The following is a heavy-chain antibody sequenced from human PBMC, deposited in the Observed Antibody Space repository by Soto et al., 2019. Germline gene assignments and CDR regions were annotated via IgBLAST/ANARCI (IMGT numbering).Heavy chain of an antibody. J-gene: IGHJ4*02. D-gene: IGHD3-3*01. Sequence: SETLSLTCTVSGGSITSGGYFWSWIRQHPGKGLEWIGYIYYSGSTYYEPSLKSRVTISIDTSNNQLSLTLTSVTAADTALYYCERGEWYRFESWGQGTLVTVSS. CDR3: ERGEWYRFES. CDR2: IYYSGST. V-gene: IGHV4-31*03. CDR1: GGSITSGGYF.